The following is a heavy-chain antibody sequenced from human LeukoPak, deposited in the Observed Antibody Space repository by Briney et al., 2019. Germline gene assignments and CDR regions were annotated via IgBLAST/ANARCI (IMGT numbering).Heavy chain of an antibody. Sequence: GGSLRLSCAASGFTFTSYAMSWVRQAPGKGLEWVSSISGSGGGTFYADSVKGRFTISRDNSKNTLYLQMNSLRVEDTAVYYYAKAPRFGDHATEYYYYYMHVWGKGTTVTVSS. CDR1: GFTFTSYA. D-gene: IGHD3-16*01. V-gene: IGHV3-23*01. CDR2: ISGSGGGT. J-gene: IGHJ6*03. CDR3: AKAPRFGDHATEYYYYYMHV.